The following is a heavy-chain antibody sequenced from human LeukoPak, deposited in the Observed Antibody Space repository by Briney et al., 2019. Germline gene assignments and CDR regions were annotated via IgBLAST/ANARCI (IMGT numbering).Heavy chain of an antibody. CDR3: ARDQPTGRSRGVVVQ. CDR1: GFTFDTYA. J-gene: IGHJ4*02. Sequence: GASLRLSCAASGFTFDTYAMTWVRQAPGKGLEWVSSISSGGTYIYYAESVRGRSPISRDNPKNFLSLHLSTLRVEYTAVYYFARDQPTGRSRGVVVQWGEGTLVTVSS. V-gene: IGHV3-21*01. CDR2: ISSGGTYI. D-gene: IGHD2-15*01.